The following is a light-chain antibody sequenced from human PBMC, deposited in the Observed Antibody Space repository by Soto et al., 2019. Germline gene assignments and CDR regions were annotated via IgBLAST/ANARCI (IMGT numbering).Light chain of an antibody. CDR2: DVS. Sequence: QSALTQPASVSGSPGQSITISCTGTSSDIGGYNYVSWYQQHPGKAPKLMIYDVSHRPSGVSDRLSGSKSGNTASLTISGLQAEDEADYYCSSYTSSSTLVVFGGGTKLNVL. V-gene: IGLV2-14*01. CDR3: SSYTSSSTLVV. J-gene: IGLJ2*01. CDR1: SSDIGGYNY.